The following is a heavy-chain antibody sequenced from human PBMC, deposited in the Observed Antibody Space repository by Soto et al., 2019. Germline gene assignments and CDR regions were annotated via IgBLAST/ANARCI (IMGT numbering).Heavy chain of an antibody. V-gene: IGHV1-2*02. Sequence: GASVKVSCKASGYTFTGYYMHWVRQAPGQGLEWMGWINPNSGGTNYAQKFQGRVTMTRDTSISTAYMELSRLRSDDTAVYYCASDYYDSSGYYYVEDLRLDYWGQGTPVTVSS. D-gene: IGHD3-22*01. J-gene: IGHJ4*02. CDR1: GYTFTGYY. CDR3: ASDYYDSSGYYYVEDLRLDY. CDR2: INPNSGGT.